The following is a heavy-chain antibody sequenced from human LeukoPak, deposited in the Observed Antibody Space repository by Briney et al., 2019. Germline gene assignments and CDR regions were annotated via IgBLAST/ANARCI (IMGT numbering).Heavy chain of an antibody. J-gene: IGHJ4*02. CDR1: GGSISSGSYY. CDR2: IYTSGST. D-gene: IGHD3-16*02. Sequence: SETLSLTCTVSGGSISSGSYYWSWIWQPAGKGLEWIGRIYTSGSTNYNPSLKSRVTISVDTSKNQFSLKLSSVTAADTAVYYCANSGVYDYVWGSYPSDYWGQGTLVTVSS. CDR3: ANSGVYDYVWGSYPSDY. V-gene: IGHV4-61*02.